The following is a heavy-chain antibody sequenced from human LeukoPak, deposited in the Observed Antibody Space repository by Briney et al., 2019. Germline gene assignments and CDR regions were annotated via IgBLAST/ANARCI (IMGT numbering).Heavy chain of an antibody. Sequence: GESLKISCKGSGYSFNDCWIGWVRQMPGKGLEWMGIIYPGDSDTRYSPSFQGQVTISADRSISTAYLQWSSLKASDTAMYYCARHETGPYFDYWGQGTLVTVSS. CDR3: ARHETGPYFDY. CDR1: GYSFNDCW. D-gene: IGHD1-1*01. V-gene: IGHV5-51*01. J-gene: IGHJ4*02. CDR2: IYPGDSDT.